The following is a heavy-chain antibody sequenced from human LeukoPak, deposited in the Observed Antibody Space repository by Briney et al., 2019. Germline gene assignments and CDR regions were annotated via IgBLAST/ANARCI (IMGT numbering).Heavy chain of an antibody. Sequence: GGSLRLSCAASGFTFSSYAMSWVRHAPGKGLECVSTISGSASSTYNAESVRGRFTVSRDNSKNTLSLQMNSLTAEDTGVYFCAKGVTATRPDYFDNWGQGTLVSVSS. CDR3: AKGVTATRPDYFDN. J-gene: IGHJ4*02. CDR1: GFTFSSYA. V-gene: IGHV3-23*01. CDR2: ISGSASST. D-gene: IGHD1-20*01.